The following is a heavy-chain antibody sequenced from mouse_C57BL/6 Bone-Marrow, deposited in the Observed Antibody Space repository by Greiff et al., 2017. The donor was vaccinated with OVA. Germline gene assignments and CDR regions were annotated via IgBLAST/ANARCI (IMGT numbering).Heavy chain of an antibody. CDR2: INPYNGGT. J-gene: IGHJ2*01. Sequence: EVLLQQSGPVLVKPGASVKMSCKASGYTFTDYYMNWVKQSPGKSLEWIGVINPYNGGTSYNQKFKGKATLTVDKSSSTVYMELNSLTSEDSAVYYCARGGLLRYGYWGQGTTLTVSS. CDR1: GYTFTDYY. D-gene: IGHD1-1*01. CDR3: ARGGLLRYGY. V-gene: IGHV1-19*01.